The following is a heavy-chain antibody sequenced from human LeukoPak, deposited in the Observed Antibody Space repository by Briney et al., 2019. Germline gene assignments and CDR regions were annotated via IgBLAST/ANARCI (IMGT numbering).Heavy chain of an antibody. Sequence: SETLSLTCTVSGGSISSGLYNWNWIRQPAGKGLEWIGHIYISGSTNYNPSLKTRVTMSVDTSKNQFSLKLSSVTAADTAVYYCARVRRWGGSYYFDYWGQGTLVTVSS. D-gene: IGHD1-26*01. J-gene: IGHJ4*02. CDR1: GGSISSGLYN. V-gene: IGHV4-61*10. CDR2: IYISGST. CDR3: ARVRRWGGSYYFDY.